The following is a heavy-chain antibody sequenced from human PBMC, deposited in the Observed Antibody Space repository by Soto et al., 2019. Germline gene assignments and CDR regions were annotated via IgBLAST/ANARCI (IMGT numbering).Heavy chain of an antibody. J-gene: IGHJ3*02. D-gene: IGHD2-8*02. V-gene: IGHV1-24*01. CDR3: ATGGVDESRDAFDI. Sequence: GASVKVSCKVSGYTLTELSMHWVRQAPGKGLEWMGGFDPEDGETIYAQKFQGRVTMTEDTSTDTAYMELSSLRSEDTAVYYCATGGVDESRDAFDIWGQGTMVTVSS. CDR1: GYTLTELS. CDR2: FDPEDGET.